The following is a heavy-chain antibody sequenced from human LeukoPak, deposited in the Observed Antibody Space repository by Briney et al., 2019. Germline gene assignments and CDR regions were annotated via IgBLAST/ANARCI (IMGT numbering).Heavy chain of an antibody. CDR2: IYHSGST. Sequence: SETLSLTCAVSGYSISSGYYWGWIRRPPGKGLEGIGIIYHSGSTYYNPSLKRRVTISVDTSKNQFSLKLSSVTAADTAVYYCARTYYYGSGSYSLDYWGQGTLVTVSS. CDR1: GYSISSGYY. J-gene: IGHJ4*02. CDR3: ARTYYYGSGSYSLDY. D-gene: IGHD3-10*01. V-gene: IGHV4-38-2*01.